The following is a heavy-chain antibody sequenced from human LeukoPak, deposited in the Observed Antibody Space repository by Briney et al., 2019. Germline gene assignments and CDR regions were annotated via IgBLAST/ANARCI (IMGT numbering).Heavy chain of an antibody. D-gene: IGHD1-26*01. CDR2: INPNSGGT. CDR1: GYTFTAYY. V-gene: IGHV1-2*02. J-gene: IGHJ5*02. CDR3: ARAGRGVYP. Sequence: GASVTVSSKASGYTFTAYYMHWVRQAPGQGREWMGWINPNSGGTNYAQKFQGRVTMTRDTSISTAYMELSRLRSDDTAVYYGARAGRGVYPRGQGNLVTVSP.